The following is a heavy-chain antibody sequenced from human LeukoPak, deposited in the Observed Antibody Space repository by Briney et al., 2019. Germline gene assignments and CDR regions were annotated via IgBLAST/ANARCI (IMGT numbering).Heavy chain of an antibody. CDR1: GYTFTSYY. D-gene: IGHD5-24*01. J-gene: IGHJ4*02. CDR3: ARDNMATKTLFDY. V-gene: IGHV1-46*01. CDR2: INPSGGST. Sequence: ASVKVTCKASGYTFTSYYMHWVRQAPGQGLEWMGIINPSGGSTSYAQKFQGRVTMTRDMSTSTVYMELSSLRSEDTAVYYCARDNMATKTLFDYWGQGTLVTVSS.